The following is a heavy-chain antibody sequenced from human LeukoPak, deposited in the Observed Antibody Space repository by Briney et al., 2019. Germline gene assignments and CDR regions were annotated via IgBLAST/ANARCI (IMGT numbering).Heavy chain of an antibody. CDR1: GFTFSSYG. CDR2: ISYDGSNK. V-gene: IGHV3-30*18. Sequence: GRSLRLSCAASGFTFSSYGMHWVRQAPGKGLEWVAVISYDGSNKYYADSVKGRFTISRDNSKNTLYLQMNSLRAEDTAVYYCAKRFGYYGSGSYYVFGYWGQGTLVTVSS. J-gene: IGHJ4*02. CDR3: AKRFGYYGSGSYYVFGY. D-gene: IGHD3-10*01.